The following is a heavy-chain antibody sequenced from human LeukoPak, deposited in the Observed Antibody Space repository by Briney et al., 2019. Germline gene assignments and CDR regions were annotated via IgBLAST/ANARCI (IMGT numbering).Heavy chain of an antibody. Sequence: GRSLRLSCAASGFTFSSYGMHWVRQAPGKGLEWVSYIGSSGSTLYYADSVKGRFTISRDNAKNSLYLQMNSLRAEDTAVYYCAGNRILTGYYLFDYWGQGTLVTVSS. V-gene: IGHV3-48*04. CDR3: AGNRILTGYYLFDY. CDR1: GFTFSSYG. CDR2: IGSSGSTL. D-gene: IGHD3-9*01. J-gene: IGHJ4*02.